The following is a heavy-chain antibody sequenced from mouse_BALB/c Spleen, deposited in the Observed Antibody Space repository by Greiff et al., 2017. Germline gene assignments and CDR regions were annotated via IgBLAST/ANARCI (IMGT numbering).Heavy chain of an antibody. D-gene: IGHD2-1*01. Sequence: VQLQQSGAELARPGASVKMSCKASGYTFTSYTMHWVKQRPGQGLEWIGYINPSSGYTNYNQKFKDKATLTADKSSSTAYMQLSSLTSEDSAVYYCARQGGNLAMDYWGQGTSVTVSS. CDR2: INPSSGYT. J-gene: IGHJ4*01. CDR3: ARQGGNLAMDY. CDR1: GYTFTSYT. V-gene: IGHV1-4*01.